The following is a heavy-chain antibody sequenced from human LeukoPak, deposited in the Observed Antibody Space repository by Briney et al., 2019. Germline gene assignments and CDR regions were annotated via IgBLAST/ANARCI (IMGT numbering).Heavy chain of an antibody. V-gene: IGHV4-4*07. D-gene: IGHD6-19*01. CDR2: IYTTGST. Sequence: SETLSLTCTVSGGSISSYYWTWIRQPAGKGLEWIGRIYTTGSTNYNPSLNSRVTMSVDTSKKQFSLKLSSVTAADTAVYYCARQIAMAGKAGFDYWGQGTLVTVSS. CDR3: ARQIAMAGKAGFDY. CDR1: GGSISSYY. J-gene: IGHJ4*02.